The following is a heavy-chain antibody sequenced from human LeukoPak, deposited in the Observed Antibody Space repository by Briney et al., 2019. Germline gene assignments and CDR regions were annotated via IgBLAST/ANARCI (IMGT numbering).Heavy chain of an antibody. CDR2: FYFSGST. V-gene: IGHV4-39*01. J-gene: IGHJ4*02. CDR1: GGSVSSSRSY. D-gene: IGHD5-18*01. Sequence: SETLSLTCTVSGGSVSSSRSYWGWIRQSPVKGLEWIGSFYFSGSTYYNPSLKSRVSISLDTSKNQFSLKLTSVTAADTTVYYCATPNGFSYGFFDSWGQGILVTVSS. CDR3: ATPNGFSYGFFDS.